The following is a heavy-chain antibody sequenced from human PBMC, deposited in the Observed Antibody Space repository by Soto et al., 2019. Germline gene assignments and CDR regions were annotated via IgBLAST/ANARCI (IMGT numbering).Heavy chain of an antibody. CDR2: IYYSGST. Sequence: PSETLSLTCTVSGGSVSSGSYYWSWIRQPPGKGLEWIGYIYYSGSTNYNPSLKSRVTISVDTSKNQFSPKLSSVTAADTAVYYCARDLWSHYYYYGMDVWGQGTTVTVSS. V-gene: IGHV4-61*01. CDR1: GGSVSSGSYY. D-gene: IGHD3-3*01. CDR3: ARDLWSHYYYYGMDV. J-gene: IGHJ6*02.